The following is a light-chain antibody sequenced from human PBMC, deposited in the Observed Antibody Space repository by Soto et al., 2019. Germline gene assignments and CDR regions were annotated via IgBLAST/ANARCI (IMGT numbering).Light chain of an antibody. Sequence: QSTQSPASLSASVGDRDTISCRASQGIGTYLAWYQQKPGKAPKLLIYAAFTLHSGVPARFSGSRSGTDFTLTISSLQPEDFATYYCQQVNSYPQTLGQGTRLEVK. CDR2: AAF. J-gene: IGKJ5*01. V-gene: IGKV1-9*01. CDR3: QQVNSYPQT. CDR1: QGIGTY.